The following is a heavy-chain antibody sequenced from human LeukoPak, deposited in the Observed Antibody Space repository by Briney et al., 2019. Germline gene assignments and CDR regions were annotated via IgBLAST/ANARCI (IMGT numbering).Heavy chain of an antibody. CDR3: ARAGHYYDSSGYTPVDY. CDR1: AGSISSSGYH. Sequence: PSETLSLTCTVSAGSISSSGYHWDWIRQPPGKGLEWIGSVYYSGTTFYNPSLQSRVTVSVDTSKNQFSLQLSSVTAADTAVYYCARAGHYYDSSGYTPVDYWGQGTLVTVSS. D-gene: IGHD3-22*01. V-gene: IGHV4-39*01. CDR2: VYYSGTT. J-gene: IGHJ4*02.